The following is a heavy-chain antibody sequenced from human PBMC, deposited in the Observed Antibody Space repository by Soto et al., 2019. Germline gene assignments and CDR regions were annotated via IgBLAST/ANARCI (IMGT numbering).Heavy chain of an antibody. CDR1: GFTFRTYA. CDR2: ISGSGGST. D-gene: IGHD2-21*01. J-gene: IGHJ4*02. Sequence: GGPLRLPFAAPGFTFRTYAMSWVRQAPGKGLEWVLAISGSGGSTHHADSGKGRFSIARDNSKDTLCLQMNSLSAEDTAVYYCAKDRHIAPSFDYLGQGTLVTVSS. V-gene: IGHV3-23*01. CDR3: AKDRHIAPSFDY.